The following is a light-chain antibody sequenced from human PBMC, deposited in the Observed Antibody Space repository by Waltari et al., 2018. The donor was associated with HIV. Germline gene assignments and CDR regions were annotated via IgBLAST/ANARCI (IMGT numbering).Light chain of an antibody. CDR3: QSSDTSGTSVI. CDR1: SLLKQY. CDR2: KDN. V-gene: IGLV3-25*03. J-gene: IGLJ2*01. Sequence: SSDLTQPPSVSVSPGQTATITCSGDSLLKQYTSWYKQRPGQAPVLLISKDNKRPSGIPERFSGSTSGTTVTLAISRVQPDDEADYYCQSSDTSGTSVIFGGGTKLTVL.